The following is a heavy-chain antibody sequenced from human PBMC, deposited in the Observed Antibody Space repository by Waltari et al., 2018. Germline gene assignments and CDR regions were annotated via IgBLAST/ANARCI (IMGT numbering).Heavy chain of an antibody. D-gene: IGHD4-17*01. V-gene: IGHV4-34*01. Sequence: QVQLQQWGAGLLKPSEPLSLTCPVHGGSFSGYYWSWIRQPPGKGLEWIGEINHSGSTNYNPSLKSRVTISVDTSKNQFSLKLSSVTAADTAVYYCARFGDYPDYWGQGTLVTVSS. CDR3: ARFGDYPDY. CDR2: INHSGST. J-gene: IGHJ4*02. CDR1: GGSFSGYY.